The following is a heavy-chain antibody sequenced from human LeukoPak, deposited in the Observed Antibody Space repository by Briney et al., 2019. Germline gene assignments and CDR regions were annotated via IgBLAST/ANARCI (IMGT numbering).Heavy chain of an antibody. Sequence: SETLSLTCTVSGGSISSYYWSWIRQPPGKGLEWIGYIYYSGSTNYNPSLKSRVTISVDTSKNQFSLKLSSVTAADTAVYYCARGFWSGPYYYYYMDVWGKGTTVTVSS. CDR3: ARGFWSGPYYYYYMDV. J-gene: IGHJ6*03. CDR2: IYYSGST. V-gene: IGHV4-59*01. CDR1: GGSISSYY. D-gene: IGHD3-3*01.